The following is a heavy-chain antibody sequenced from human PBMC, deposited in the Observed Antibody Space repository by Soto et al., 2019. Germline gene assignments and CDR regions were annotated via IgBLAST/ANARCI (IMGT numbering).Heavy chain of an antibody. CDR1: GFTLSSYA. CDR3: APMGV. J-gene: IGHJ6*02. V-gene: IGHV3-23*01. Sequence: GGSLRLSCADSGFTLSSYAMSWVRQAPVKGLEWVSAISGSDNSTYYAGSVKGRFTISRDNSKNTLYLQMNSLRVEDTAVYYCAPMGVWGQGTTVTVSS. CDR2: ISGSDNST.